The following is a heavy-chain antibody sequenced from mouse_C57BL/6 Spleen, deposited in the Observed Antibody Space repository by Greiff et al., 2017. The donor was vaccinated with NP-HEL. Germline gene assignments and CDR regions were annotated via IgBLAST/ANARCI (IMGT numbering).Heavy chain of an antibody. CDR3: ARDHYGSMYYFDY. D-gene: IGHD1-1*01. V-gene: IGHV5-4*01. Sequence: EVQLVESGGGLVKPGGSLKLSCAASGFTFSSYAMSWVRQTPEKRLEWVATISDGGSYTYYPDNVKGRFTISRDNAKNNLYLQMSHLKSEDTAMYYCARDHYGSMYYFDYWGQGTTLTVSS. CDR1: GFTFSSYA. J-gene: IGHJ2*01. CDR2: ISDGGSYT.